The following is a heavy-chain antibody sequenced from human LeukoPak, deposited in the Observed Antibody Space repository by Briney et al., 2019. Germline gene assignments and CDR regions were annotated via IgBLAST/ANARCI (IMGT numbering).Heavy chain of an antibody. D-gene: IGHD6-19*01. J-gene: IGHJ4*02. CDR1: GGSISTYY. CDR3: ARRLAVTGRYYFDY. CDR2: IYYSGST. Sequence: ASETLSLTCTVAGGSISTYYWTWIRQPPGKGLEWIGYIYYSGSTKYNPSLESRVTISLDMSKNQFSLRLSSVTAADTAVYYCARRLAVTGRYYFDYWGQGTLVTVSS. V-gene: IGHV4-59*08.